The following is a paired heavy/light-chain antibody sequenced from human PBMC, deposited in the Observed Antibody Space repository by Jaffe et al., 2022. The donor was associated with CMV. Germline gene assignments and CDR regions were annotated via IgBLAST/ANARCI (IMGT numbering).Heavy chain of an antibody. Sequence: QVQLAESGGGVVQPGRSLRLSCAASGFTFSSYVMHWVRQAPGKGLEWVAVIWYDGSNKYYADSVKGRFTISRDNSKNTLYLQMNSLRAEDTAVYYCARNSRAYTYGDEFDIWGQGTIVTVSS. CDR2: IWYDGSNK. D-gene: IGHD5-18*01. V-gene: IGHV3-33*08. CDR3: ARNSRAYTYGDEFDI. J-gene: IGHJ3*02. CDR1: GFTFSSYV.
Light chain of an antibody. V-gene: IGKV3-15*01. J-gene: IGKJ4*01. CDR3: QQYSKWPLT. CDR1: QSVSNN. Sequence: EVVMTQSPATLSVSPGERATLSCRASQSVSNNLAWYQQKPVQAPRLLIYGASTRATGVPARFSGGGSGTEFTLTISSLQSEDFAVYYCQQYSKWPLTFGGGTKVEIK. CDR2: GAS.